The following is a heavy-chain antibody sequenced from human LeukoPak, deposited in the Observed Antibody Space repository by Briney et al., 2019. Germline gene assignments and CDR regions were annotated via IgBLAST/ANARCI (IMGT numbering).Heavy chain of an antibody. CDR1: GFTLSSNY. Sequence: QPGGSLRLSCAASGFTLSSNYMSWVRQAPGKGLEWVSIIYSGGTTYYADSVKGRFTISRDNSKNTLYLQMNSLRTEDTAMYYCARAPTVTTIFDSWGQGTLVTVSS. J-gene: IGHJ4*02. CDR3: ARAPTVTTIFDS. V-gene: IGHV3-66*01. CDR2: IYSGGTT. D-gene: IGHD4-17*01.